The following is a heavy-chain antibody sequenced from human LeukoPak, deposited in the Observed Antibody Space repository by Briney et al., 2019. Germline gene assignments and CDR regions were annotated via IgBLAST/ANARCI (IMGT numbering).Heavy chain of an antibody. CDR1: GFTFSNYN. J-gene: IGHJ4*02. V-gene: IGHV3-69-1*01. CDR3: ARSIYHYYDSSAYSQFDY. Sequence: PGGSLRLSCAASGFTFSNYNMNWVRPAPGKGLEWVSSIYYADSLKGRFTISRDNAKNSLYLQMNSLRAEDTAVYYCARSIYHYYDSSAYSQFDYWGQGTLVTVSS. D-gene: IGHD3-22*01. CDR2: I.